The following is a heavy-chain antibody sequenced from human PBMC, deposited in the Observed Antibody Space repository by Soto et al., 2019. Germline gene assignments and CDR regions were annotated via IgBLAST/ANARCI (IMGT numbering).Heavy chain of an antibody. CDR2: INHSGST. CDR1: GGSFSGYY. D-gene: IGHD5-18*01. CDR3: ARGGYSYGLRYYYYGMDV. J-gene: IGHJ6*02. Sequence: PSETLSLTCAVYGGSFSGYYWSWIRQPPGKGLEWIGEINHSGSTNYNPSLKSRVTISVGTSKNQFSLKLSSVTAADTAVYYCARGGYSYGLRYYYYGMDVWGQGTTVTVSS. V-gene: IGHV4-34*01.